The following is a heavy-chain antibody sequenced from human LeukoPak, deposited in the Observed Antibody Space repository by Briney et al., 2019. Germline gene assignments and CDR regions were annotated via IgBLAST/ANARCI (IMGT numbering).Heavy chain of an antibody. J-gene: IGHJ4*02. D-gene: IGHD3-10*01. CDR3: TGNYHGSGSYADFDY. V-gene: IGHV3-73*01. CDR2: IRSTANGYAT. CDR1: GFTFSGSA. Sequence: TGGSLRLSCAASGFTFSGSALHWVRQASGKGLEWVGRIRSTANGYATAYAASVKGRFTISRDDSKNTAYLQMDSLKTEDTAVYYCTGNYHGSGSYADFDYWGQGTLVTVSS.